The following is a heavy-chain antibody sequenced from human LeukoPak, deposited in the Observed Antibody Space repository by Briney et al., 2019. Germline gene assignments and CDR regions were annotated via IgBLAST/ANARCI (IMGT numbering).Heavy chain of an antibody. CDR1: GFTFSGNG. V-gene: IGHV3-30*02. CDR3: ARDWGTSSLYLVN. J-gene: IGHJ4*02. Sequence: GGSLILSCAASGFTFSGNGMHWVRQAPGKGLEWVAFIQNDGNNKKYADSVKGRFTISRDNSKNTLYLQMNSLRAEDTAVYYCARDWGTSSLYLVNWGQGTLVTVSS. CDR2: IQNDGNNK. D-gene: IGHD6-6*01.